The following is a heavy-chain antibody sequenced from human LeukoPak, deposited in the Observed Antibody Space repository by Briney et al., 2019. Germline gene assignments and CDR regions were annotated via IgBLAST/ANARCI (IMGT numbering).Heavy chain of an antibody. D-gene: IGHD3-9*01. J-gene: IGHJ4*02. CDR3: ARRGGQDTLTAYPDY. V-gene: IGHV3-21*05. Sequence: PGGSLRLSCAASGFTFSSYEMNWVRQAPGKGLEWVSLISSGSSFTYYADSVKGRFTIYRDNAKNSLYLQMNSLGVEDTAVYYCARRGGQDTLTAYPDYWGQGTLVTVSS. CDR2: ISSGSSFT. CDR1: GFTFSSYE.